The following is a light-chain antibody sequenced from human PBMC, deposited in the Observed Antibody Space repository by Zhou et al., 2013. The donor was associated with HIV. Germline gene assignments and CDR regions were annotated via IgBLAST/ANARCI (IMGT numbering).Light chain of an antibody. V-gene: IGKV1-5*03. J-gene: IGKJ1*01. CDR2: KAS. CDR3: QQYNSLWT. Sequence: DIQMTQSRSTLSASVGDRVTITCRASQSISNWLAWYQQKPGKAPKLLIYKASSLESGVPSRFSGSGSGTEFTLTISSLQPDDFATYYCQQYNSLWTFGQGTKVEIK. CDR1: QSISNW.